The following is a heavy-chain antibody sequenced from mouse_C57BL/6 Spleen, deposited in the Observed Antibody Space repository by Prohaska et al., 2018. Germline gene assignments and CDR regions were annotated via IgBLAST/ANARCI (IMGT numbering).Heavy chain of an antibody. J-gene: IGHJ3*01. D-gene: IGHD2-1*01. CDR1: GYTFTDYE. V-gene: IGHV1-15*01. CDR2: IDPETGGT. Sequence: QVQLQQSGAELVRPGASVTLSCKASGYTFTDYEMHWVKQTPVHGLEWIGAIDPETGGTAYNQKFKGKAILTADKSASTAYMELRSLTSEDSAVYYCTSYGNQEGFAYWGQGTLVTVSA. CDR3: TSYGNQEGFAY.